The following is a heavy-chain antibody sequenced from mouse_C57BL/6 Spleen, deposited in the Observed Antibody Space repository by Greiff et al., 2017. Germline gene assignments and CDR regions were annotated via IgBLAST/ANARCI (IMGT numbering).Heavy chain of an antibody. CDR1: GYTFTSYW. CDR3: ARGGDY. J-gene: IGHJ2*01. CDR2: INPSSGYT. Sequence: VQLQQSGAELAKPGASVKLSCKASGYTFTSYWMHWVKQRPGQGLEWIGYINPSSGYTKYNQKFKDKATLTAEKSSSTAYMQLSSLTSEDSAVYYCARGGDYWGQGTTLTVSS. V-gene: IGHV1-7*01.